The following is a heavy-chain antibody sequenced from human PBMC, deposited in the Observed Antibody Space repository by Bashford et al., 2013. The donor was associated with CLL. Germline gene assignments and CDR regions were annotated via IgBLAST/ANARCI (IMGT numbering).Heavy chain of an antibody. CDR2: VSKGGNYK. D-gene: IGHD3-10*01. Sequence: GGSLRLSCAASGFTFESYTMNWVRQTPGKGLEWISAVSKGGNYKYYADSVRGRFTISRDNGRKSLYLQMDSLRVEDTALYYCARDWGDYLDSGSYPFGPWGQGTLVTVSS. CDR1: GFTFESYT. J-gene: IGHJ5*02. CDR3: ARDWGDYLDSGSYPFGP. V-gene: IGHV3-21*01.